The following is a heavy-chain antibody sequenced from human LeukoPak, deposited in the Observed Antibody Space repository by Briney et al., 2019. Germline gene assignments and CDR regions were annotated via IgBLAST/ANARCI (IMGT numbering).Heavy chain of an antibody. CDR1: GGSISSSSYY. D-gene: IGHD3-10*01. CDR3: ARDLATWSYYGSGSGWFDP. V-gene: IGHV4-39*07. J-gene: IGHJ5*02. CDR2: IYYSGST. Sequence: PSETLSLTCTVSGGSISSSSYYWGWIRQPPGKGLEWIGSIYYSGSTYYNPPLKSRVTISVDTSKNQFSLKLSSVTAADTAVYYCARDLATWSYYGSGSGWFDPWGQGTLVTVSS.